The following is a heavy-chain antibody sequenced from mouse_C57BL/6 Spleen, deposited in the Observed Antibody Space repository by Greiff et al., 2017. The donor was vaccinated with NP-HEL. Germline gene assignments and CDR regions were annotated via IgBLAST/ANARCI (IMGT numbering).Heavy chain of an antibody. CDR1: GYTFTDYN. Sequence: VQLQQSGPELVKPGASVKMSCKASGYTFTDYNMHWVKQSHGKSLEWIGYINPNNGGTSYNQKFKGKATLTVNKSSSTAYMELRSLTSEDAAVYYCAREAYYSNYFDYWGQGTTRTVSS. V-gene: IGHV1-22*01. CDR2: INPNNGGT. J-gene: IGHJ2*01. D-gene: IGHD2-5*01. CDR3: AREAYYSNYFDY.